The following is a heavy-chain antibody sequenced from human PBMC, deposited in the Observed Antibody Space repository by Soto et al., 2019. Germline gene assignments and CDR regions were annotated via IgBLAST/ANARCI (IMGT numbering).Heavy chain of an antibody. CDR3: ATGGVFDY. CDR2: ISYDGSNK. V-gene: IGHV3-30*03. J-gene: IGHJ4*02. CDR1: GFTFSRYG. Sequence: QVQLVESGGGVVQPGRSLRLSCAASGFTFSRYGMHWVRQAQGKGLEWVAVISYDGSNKYYADSVKGRFTISRDNSKSPLDLLMNSLRAEDTSVYYFATGGVFDYWGQGTLVTVSS.